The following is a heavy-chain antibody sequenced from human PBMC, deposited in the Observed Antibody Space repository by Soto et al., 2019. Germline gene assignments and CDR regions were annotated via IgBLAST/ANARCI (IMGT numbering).Heavy chain of an antibody. D-gene: IGHD3-9*01. Sequence: ASETLSLTCTVSGGSISSSSYYWGWIRQPPGKGLEWIGSIYYSGSTYYNPSLKSRVTISVDTSKNQFSLKLSSVTAADTAVYYCARARGNLYYDILTGKNGGIYYYYYMDVWGKGTTVTVSS. CDR1: GGSISSSSYY. CDR2: IYYSGST. CDR3: ARARGNLYYDILTGKNGGIYYYYYMDV. V-gene: IGHV4-39*01. J-gene: IGHJ6*03.